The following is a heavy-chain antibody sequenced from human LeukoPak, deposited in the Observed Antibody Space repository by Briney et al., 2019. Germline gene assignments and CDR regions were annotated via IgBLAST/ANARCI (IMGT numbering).Heavy chain of an antibody. CDR3: AKGGKWDVTPFDY. CDR2: ISGGGGST. D-gene: IGHD1-26*01. CDR1: GFTFTSYS. V-gene: IGHV3-23*01. Sequence: GGSLRLSCAASGFTFTSYSMNWVRQAPGKGLEWVSIISGGGGSTYYADSVKGRFTISRDNSKNTLYLQVNSLRAEDTAVYYCAKGGKWDVTPFDYWGQGALVTVSS. J-gene: IGHJ4*02.